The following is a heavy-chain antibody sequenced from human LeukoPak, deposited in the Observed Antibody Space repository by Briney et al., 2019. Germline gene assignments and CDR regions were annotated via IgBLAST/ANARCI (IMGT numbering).Heavy chain of an antibody. D-gene: IGHD1-26*01. CDR2: ISWNSGSI. CDR3: AKAPFSGSLYYFDY. V-gene: IGHV3-9*02. CDR1: GFTSDDYA. J-gene: IGHJ4*02. Sequence: PGRSLRLSCAASGFTSDDYAMHWVRQAPGKGLEWVSGISWNSGSIGYADSVKGRFTISRDNAKNSLYLQMNSLRAEDTALYYCAKAPFSGSLYYFDYWGQGTLVTVSS.